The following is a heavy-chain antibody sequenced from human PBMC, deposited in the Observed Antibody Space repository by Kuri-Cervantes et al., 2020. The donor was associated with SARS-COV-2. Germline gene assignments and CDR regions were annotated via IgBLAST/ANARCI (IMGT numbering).Heavy chain of an antibody. V-gene: IGHV4-39*01. CDR3: ARLTGYSSGWYWASWWFDP. D-gene: IGHD6-19*01. Sequence: SETLSLTCTVSGGSISSSSYYWGWIRQPPGKGLEWIGSIYYSGSTYYNPSLKSRVTISVDTSKNQFSLKLSSVTAADTAVYYCARLTGYSSGWYWASWWFDPWGQGTPVTVSS. J-gene: IGHJ5*02. CDR1: GGSISSSSYY. CDR2: IYYSGST.